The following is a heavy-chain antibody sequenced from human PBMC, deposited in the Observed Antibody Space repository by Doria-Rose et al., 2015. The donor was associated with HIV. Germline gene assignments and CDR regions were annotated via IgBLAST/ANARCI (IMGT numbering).Heavy chain of an antibody. CDR1: GFTFSSYE. D-gene: IGHD3-16*01. Sequence: VQLVESGGGLVQPGGSLRLSCAASGFTFSSYEMNWVRQAPGKGLEWVSYISSTGDPIYYADSVKGRFTISRDNAKNSLYLQMNILKTEDTAVYYCTTDRFFPSWGQGTMVTVSS. J-gene: IGHJ3*01. CDR3: TTDRFFPS. V-gene: IGHV3-48*03. CDR2: ISSTGDPI.